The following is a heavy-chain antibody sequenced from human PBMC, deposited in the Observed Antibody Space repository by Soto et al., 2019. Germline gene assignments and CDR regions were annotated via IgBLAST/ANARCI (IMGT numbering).Heavy chain of an antibody. CDR1: GFTFSSYS. J-gene: IGHJ5*02. V-gene: IGHV3-21*01. CDR2: ISSSSSYI. Sequence: EVQLVESGGGLVKPGGSLRLSCAASGFTFSSYSMNWVRQAPGKGLEWVSSISSSSSYIYYADSVKGRFTISRDNAKNSLYLQMNSLRAEDTAVYYCARDSVVLWFGESSNWFDPWGQGTLVTVSS. D-gene: IGHD3-10*01. CDR3: ARDSVVLWFGESSNWFDP.